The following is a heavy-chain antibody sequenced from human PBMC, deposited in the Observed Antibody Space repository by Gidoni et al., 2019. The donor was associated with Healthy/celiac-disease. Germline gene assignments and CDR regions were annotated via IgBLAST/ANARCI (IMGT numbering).Heavy chain of an antibody. CDR2: INPRGGST. J-gene: IGHJ4*02. D-gene: IGHD6-19*01. CDR3: ARVAVAGTFDY. V-gene: IGHV1-46*01. CDR1: GYTFPSYY. Sequence: QVQLVQSGAEVKKPGASVKVTCKASGYTFPSYYMHWVRQAPGQGLEWMGIINPRGGSTSYEQKFQGRVTMTRDTSTSTVYMELSSLRSEDTAVYYCARVAVAGTFDYWGQGTLVTVSS.